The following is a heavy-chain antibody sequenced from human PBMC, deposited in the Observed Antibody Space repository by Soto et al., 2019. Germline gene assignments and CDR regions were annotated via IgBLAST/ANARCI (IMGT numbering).Heavy chain of an antibody. CDR2: LYYSGST. CDR3: ASEGDYGGNFRFYAFEI. CDR1: GGSISSGNYY. Sequence: QVQLQESGPGLVKPSQTLSLTCTVSGGSISSGNYYWSWIRQPPGKGLEWIGYLYYSGSTYYNSSLESRVTIAVDTSKNQFSLKLSSVTAADTAVYYCASEGDYGGNFRFYAFEIWGQGTMVTVSS. V-gene: IGHV4-30-4*01. D-gene: IGHD4-17*01. J-gene: IGHJ3*02.